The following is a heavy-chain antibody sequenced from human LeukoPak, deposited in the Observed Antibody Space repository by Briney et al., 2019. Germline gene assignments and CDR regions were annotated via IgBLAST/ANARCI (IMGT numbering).Heavy chain of an antibody. J-gene: IGHJ5*02. V-gene: IGHV3-23*01. D-gene: IGHD2-2*01. CDR3: ARGGRYCSSTSCYRGGENWFDP. CDR1: GFTFSSYA. CDR2: ISGSGGST. Sequence: GGSLRLSCAASGFTFSSYAMSWVRQAPGKGLEWVSAISGSGGSTYYADSVKGRFTISRDNSKNTLYLQMNSLRAEDTAMYYCARGGRYCSSTSCYRGGENWFDPWGQGTLVTVSS.